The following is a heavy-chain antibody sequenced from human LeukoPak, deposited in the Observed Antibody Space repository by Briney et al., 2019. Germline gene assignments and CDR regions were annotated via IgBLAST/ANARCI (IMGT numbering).Heavy chain of an antibody. D-gene: IGHD3-9*01. CDR3: ARSTNYYDILTGYYKGAFDI. Sequence: GGSLRLSCAASAFTFSSYSMNWVRQAPGKGLEWVASTSSRSSYIYYADSVKGRFTISRDNAKNSLYLQMNSLRAEDTAVYYCARSTNYYDILTGYYKGAFDIWGQGTMVTVSS. V-gene: IGHV3-21*01. CDR2: TSSRSSYI. CDR1: AFTFSSYS. J-gene: IGHJ3*02.